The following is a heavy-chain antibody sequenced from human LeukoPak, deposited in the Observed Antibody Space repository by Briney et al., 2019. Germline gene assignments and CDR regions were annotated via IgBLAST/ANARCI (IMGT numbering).Heavy chain of an antibody. V-gene: IGHV4-59*01. CDR2: IYYSGST. CDR3: ARGLPDGWFDP. CDR1: GGSISSYY. J-gene: IGHJ5*02. D-gene: IGHD1-14*01. Sequence: SETLSLTCTVSGGSISSYYWSWIRQPPGKGLEWIGYIYYSGSTNYNPSLKSRVTISVDTSKNQFSLKLSSVTAADTAVYYCARGLPDGWFDPWGQGTLVTVSS.